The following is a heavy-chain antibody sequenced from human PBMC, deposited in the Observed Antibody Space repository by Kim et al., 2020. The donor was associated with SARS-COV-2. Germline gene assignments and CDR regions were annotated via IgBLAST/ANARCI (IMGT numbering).Heavy chain of an antibody. CDR2: INHSGST. J-gene: IGHJ4*02. Sequence: SETLSLTCAVYGGSFSGYYWSWIRQPPGKGLEWIGEINHSGSTNYNPSLKSRVTISVDTSKNQFSLKLSSVTAADTAVYYCARGYSSSWYLRGIDYWGQGTLVTVSS. CDR3: ARGYSSSWYLRGIDY. D-gene: IGHD6-13*01. CDR1: GGSFSGYY. V-gene: IGHV4-34*01.